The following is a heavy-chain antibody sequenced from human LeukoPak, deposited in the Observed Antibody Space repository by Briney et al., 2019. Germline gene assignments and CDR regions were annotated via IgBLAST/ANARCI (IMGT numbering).Heavy chain of an antibody. D-gene: IGHD2-15*01. CDR1: GFIVSGDF. V-gene: IGHV3-53*01. CDR3: VVTATYKFDY. CDR2: IYSGGFT. Sequence: PGGSLRLSCAASGFIVSGDFMSWVRQAPGKGLEWVSVIYSGGFTYYADSVKGRFTISRDSSKNTLYLQMNSLRAEDSAVYYCVVTATYKFDYWGQGTLVTVSS. J-gene: IGHJ4*02.